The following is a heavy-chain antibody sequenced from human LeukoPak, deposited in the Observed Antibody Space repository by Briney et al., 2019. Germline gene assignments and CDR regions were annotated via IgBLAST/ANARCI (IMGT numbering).Heavy chain of an antibody. CDR2: IRYDGSNK. Sequence: PGGSLRLSCAASGFTFSSYGMHWVRQAPGKGLEWVAFIRYDGSNKYYADSVKGRFTISRDNSKNTLYLYMNSLRAEDSAVYYCAKDGVSSSVWAFDIWGQGTMVTVSS. D-gene: IGHD3-10*01. J-gene: IGHJ3*02. V-gene: IGHV3-30*02. CDR1: GFTFSSYG. CDR3: AKDGVSSSVWAFDI.